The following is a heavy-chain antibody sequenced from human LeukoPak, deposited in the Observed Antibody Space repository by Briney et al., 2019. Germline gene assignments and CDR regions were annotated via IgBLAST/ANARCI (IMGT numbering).Heavy chain of an antibody. J-gene: IGHJ3*02. V-gene: IGHV3-30*18. D-gene: IGHD4-23*01. CDR3: AKDRLTLDAFDI. CDR2: ISYDGSNK. Sequence: GGSLRLSCAASGFTFSSYGMYWVRQAPGKGLEWVAVISYDGSNKYYPDSVKDRFTISRDNSKNTLYLQMNSLRAEDTAVYYCAKDRLTLDAFDIWGQGTMVTVSS. CDR1: GFTFSSYG.